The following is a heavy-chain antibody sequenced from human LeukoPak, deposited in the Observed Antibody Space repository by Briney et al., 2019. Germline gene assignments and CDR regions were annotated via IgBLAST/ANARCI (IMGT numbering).Heavy chain of an antibody. CDR1: GGSISSYY. D-gene: IGHD2-21*02. J-gene: IGHJ4*02. Sequence: SETLSLTCTVSGGSISSYYWSWIRQPPGKGLEWIGYIYYSGSTNYNPSLKSRVTISVDTSKNQFSLKLSSVTAADTAVYYCAREVVTPPFWFDYWGQGTLVTVSS. V-gene: IGHV4-59*01. CDR2: IYYSGST. CDR3: AREVVTPPFWFDY.